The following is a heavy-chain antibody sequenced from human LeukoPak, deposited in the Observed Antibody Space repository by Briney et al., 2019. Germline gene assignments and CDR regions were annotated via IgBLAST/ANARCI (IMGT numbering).Heavy chain of an antibody. CDR2: ISGSGGST. CDR3: AKDSAYYDSSGYYSRYYYYYYMDV. D-gene: IGHD3-22*01. J-gene: IGHJ6*03. V-gene: IGHV3-23*01. Sequence: GGSLRLSCAASGFTFSSYAMNWVRQAPGKGLEWVSAISGSGGSTYYADSVKGRFTISRDNSKNTLYLQMNSLRAEDTAVYYCAKDSAYYDSSGYYSRYYYYYYMDVWGKGTTVTVSS. CDR1: GFTFSSYA.